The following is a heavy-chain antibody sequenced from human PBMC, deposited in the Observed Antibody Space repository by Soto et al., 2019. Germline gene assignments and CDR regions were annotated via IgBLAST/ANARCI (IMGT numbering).Heavy chain of an antibody. CDR2: IYYTGHT. CDR3: ARGSQLERDALDI. J-gene: IGHJ3*02. V-gene: IGHV4-31*01. CDR1: GVSINSGGYY. D-gene: IGHD1-1*01. Sequence: QVQLQESGPGLVKPSQTLSLTCSVSGVSINSGGYYWSWIRHHPGKGLEWIGYIYYTGHTFYNASLNSLVAMSLDTSKNQFALKLSSVTAADTGVYYCARGSQLERDALDIWGQGTMVTVSS.